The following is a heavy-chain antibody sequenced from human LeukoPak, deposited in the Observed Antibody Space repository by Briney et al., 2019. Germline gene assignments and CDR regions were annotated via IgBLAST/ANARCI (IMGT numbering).Heavy chain of an antibody. Sequence: PSETLSLTCTVSGYSISSGYYGGWIRQPPGKGLEWIGSIYHTGSSYYNPSLKSRVTISVDTSKNQFSLKLSSVTAADTAVYYCARHPHKRFSSWYIFPEYYFDYWGQGTLVTVSS. J-gene: IGHJ4*02. CDR3: ARHPHKRFSSWYIFPEYYFDY. V-gene: IGHV4-38-2*02. CDR2: IYHTGSS. D-gene: IGHD6-13*01. CDR1: GYSISSGYY.